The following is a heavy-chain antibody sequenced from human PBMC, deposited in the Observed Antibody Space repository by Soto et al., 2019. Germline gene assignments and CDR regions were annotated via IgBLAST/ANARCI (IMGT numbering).Heavy chain of an antibody. J-gene: IGHJ6*02. CDR2: INPNSGGT. D-gene: IGHD4-4*01. CDR1: GYTFTGYY. V-gene: IGHV1-2*04. CDR3: ARGSTATVNKLSRMDV. Sequence: ASVKVSCKASGYTFTGYYMHWVRQAPGQGLEWMGWINPNSGGTNYAQKFQGWVTMTRDTSISTAYMELSRLRSDDTAVYYCARGSTATVNKLSRMDVWGQGTTVTVSS.